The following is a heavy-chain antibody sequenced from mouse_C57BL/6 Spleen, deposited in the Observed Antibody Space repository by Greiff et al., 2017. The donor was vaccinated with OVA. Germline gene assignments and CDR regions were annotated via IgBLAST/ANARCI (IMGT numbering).Heavy chain of an antibody. CDR3: ARGKYSKYYYARDY. D-gene: IGHD2-5*01. V-gene: IGHV1-22*01. CDR2: LNPNNGGT. CDR1: GYTFTDYN. Sequence: VQLQQSGPELVKPGASVQMSCKASGYTFTDYNMHWVKQSHGKSLEWIGSLNPNNGGTSYNQKFKGKATLTVNKSSSTAYMERRSLTSEDAAVYYCARGKYSKYYYARDYWGQGTSVTVSS. J-gene: IGHJ4*01.